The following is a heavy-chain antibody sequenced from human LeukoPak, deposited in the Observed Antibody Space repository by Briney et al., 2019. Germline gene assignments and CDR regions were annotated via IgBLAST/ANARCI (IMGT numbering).Heavy chain of an antibody. J-gene: IGHJ4*02. Sequence: GGSLRLSCAASGFTFSSYGMSWVRQAPWKGLEWVSAISGSGGSTYYADSVKGRFTISRDNAKNSLYLQMNSLRAEDTAVYYCARVAVGYYDSSGYYYFDYWGQGTLVTVSS. CDR1: GFTFSSYG. V-gene: IGHV3-23*01. D-gene: IGHD3-22*01. CDR2: ISGSGGST. CDR3: ARVAVGYYDSSGYYYFDY.